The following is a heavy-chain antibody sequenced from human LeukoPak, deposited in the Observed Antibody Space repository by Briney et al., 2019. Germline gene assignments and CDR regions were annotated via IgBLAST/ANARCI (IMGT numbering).Heavy chain of an antibody. V-gene: IGHV1-69*02. Sequence: ASVKVSCKASGGTFSSYTISWVRQAPGQGLEWIGRIIPILGIANYAQKFQGRVTITADKSTSTAYMELSSLRSEDTAVYYCARVIRGYCSSTSCLRGDWFDPWGQGTLVTVSS. CDR2: IIPILGIA. CDR1: GGTFSSYT. D-gene: IGHD2-2*01. J-gene: IGHJ5*02. CDR3: ARVIRGYCSSTSCLRGDWFDP.